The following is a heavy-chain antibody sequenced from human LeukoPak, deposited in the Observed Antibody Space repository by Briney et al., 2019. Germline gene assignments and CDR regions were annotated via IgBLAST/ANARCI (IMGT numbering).Heavy chain of an antibody. CDR3: AKDGSHYYDSSGYSYYFDY. CDR1: RFAFSNYA. CDR2: ISVSGGDT. Sequence: PGGSLRLSCAASRFAFSNYAMSWVRQGPGKGLEWVSSISVSGGDTYYADSVKGRFTISRDNSKTTLYLQMNSLRAEDTAVYYCAKDGSHYYDSSGYSYYFDYWGQGTLVTVSS. D-gene: IGHD3-22*01. J-gene: IGHJ4*02. V-gene: IGHV3-23*01.